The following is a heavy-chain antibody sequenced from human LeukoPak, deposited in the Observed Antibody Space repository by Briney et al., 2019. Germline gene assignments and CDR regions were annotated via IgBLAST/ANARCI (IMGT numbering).Heavy chain of an antibody. Sequence: KPGGSLRLSCAASGFTFSSYSMNWVRQAPGKGLEWVSSISSSSSYIYYADSVKGRFTISRDNAKNSLYLQMNSLRAEDTAVYYCARDWIQLWLKPYYYYGMDVWGQGTTVTVSS. V-gene: IGHV3-21*01. CDR1: GFTFSSYS. D-gene: IGHD5-18*01. CDR2: ISSSSSYI. CDR3: ARDWIQLWLKPYYYYGMDV. J-gene: IGHJ6*02.